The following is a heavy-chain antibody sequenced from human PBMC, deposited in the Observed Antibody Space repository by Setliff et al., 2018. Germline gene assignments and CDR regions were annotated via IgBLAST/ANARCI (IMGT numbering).Heavy chain of an antibody. Sequence: GASVKVSCKASGGTFSNYDISWVRQAPGQGLEWMGGIIPIFGTTNYAQRFQGRVTITTDESTSTAYMELSSLRSEDTAVYYCARERGSGARAFDIWGQGTMVTVSS. D-gene: IGHD1-26*01. CDR1: GGTFSNYD. J-gene: IGHJ3*02. V-gene: IGHV1-69*05. CDR2: IIPIFGTT. CDR3: ARERGSGARAFDI.